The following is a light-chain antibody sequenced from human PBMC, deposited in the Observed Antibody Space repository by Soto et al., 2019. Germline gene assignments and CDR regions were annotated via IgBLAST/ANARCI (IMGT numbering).Light chain of an antibody. CDR2: NNN. CDR3: SSWDGSLSGYV. J-gene: IGLJ1*01. CDR1: SSNIGSNY. Sequence: QSVLTQPPSASGTPGQGVTISCSGSSSNIGSNYVYWYQQLPGTAPKLLIYNNNQRPSGVPDRFSASKSDTSASLAIRGLRSDDEADYYCSSWDGSLSGYVFGAGTKLTVL. V-gene: IGLV1-47*02.